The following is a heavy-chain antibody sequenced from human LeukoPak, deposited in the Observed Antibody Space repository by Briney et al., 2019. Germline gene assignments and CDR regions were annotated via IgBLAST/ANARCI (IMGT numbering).Heavy chain of an antibody. Sequence: ASVKVSCKASGYTFTGYYMHWVRQAPGQGLEWMGWINPNSGGTNYAQKFQGRVTMTRDTSISTAYMELSRLRSDDTAVYYCARRMYSSSSPDHWGQGTLVTVSS. V-gene: IGHV1-2*02. CDR2: INPNSGGT. D-gene: IGHD6-6*01. CDR1: GYTFTGYY. J-gene: IGHJ4*02. CDR3: ARRMYSSSSPDH.